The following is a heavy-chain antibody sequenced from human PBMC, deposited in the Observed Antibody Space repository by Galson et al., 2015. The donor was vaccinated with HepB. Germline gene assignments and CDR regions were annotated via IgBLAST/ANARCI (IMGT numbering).Heavy chain of an antibody. CDR3: AKDDFTWPTIKWELLPGWYFDL. Sequence: SLRLSCAASGFTFSSYAMSWVRQAPGKGLEWVSAISGSGGSTYYADSVKGRFTISRDNSKNTLYLQMKSLRAEDTAVYYCAKDDFTWPTIKWELLPGWYFDLWGRGTLVTVSS. CDR2: ISGSGGST. D-gene: IGHD1-26*01. CDR1: GFTFSSYA. V-gene: IGHV3-23*01. J-gene: IGHJ2*01.